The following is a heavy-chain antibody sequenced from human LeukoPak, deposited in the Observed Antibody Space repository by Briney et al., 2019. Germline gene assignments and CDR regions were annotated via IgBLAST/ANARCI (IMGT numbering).Heavy chain of an antibody. CDR1: GGSVSCGDYY. V-gene: IGHV4-30-4*01. Sequence: TSETLSLTCTVSGGSVSCGDYYWRWIRQTPGKGLEWIGYVYYSGSTYYNPSLKSRLTISIDTSKNQFSRKLNSVTAADTAVYYCASGPVHNWFDPWGQGTLVTVSS. J-gene: IGHJ5*02. CDR2: VYYSGST. CDR3: ASGPVHNWFDP.